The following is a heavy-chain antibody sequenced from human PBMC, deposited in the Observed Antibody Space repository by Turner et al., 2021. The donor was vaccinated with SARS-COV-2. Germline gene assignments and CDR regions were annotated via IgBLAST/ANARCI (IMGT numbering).Heavy chain of an antibody. CDR3: ARGGDGYNPTTDLGRY. V-gene: IGHV5-51*01. Sequence: EVQLVQSGAEVKQPGESLKISCKGSGYSFTNYWIGWVRQMPGKGLECMGIIYPGDSDTRYSPAFQGQVTISADKSISTAYLQWSSLKASDTAMYYCARGGDGYNPTTDLGRYWGQGTLVTVSS. CDR1: GYSFTNYW. D-gene: IGHD5-18*01. J-gene: IGHJ4*02. CDR2: IYPGDSDT.